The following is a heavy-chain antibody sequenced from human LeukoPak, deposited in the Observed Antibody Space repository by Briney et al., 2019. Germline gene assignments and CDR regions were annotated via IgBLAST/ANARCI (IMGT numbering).Heavy chain of an antibody. Sequence: SETLSLTCAVYGGSFSGYYWSWIRQPPGKGLEWIGDINHSGSTNYNPSLKSRVTISIDTSKNQFSLNLTSVSAADTAVYYCARLGYSGSWFRYWGQGTLVTVSS. V-gene: IGHV4-34*01. D-gene: IGHD6-13*01. J-gene: IGHJ4*02. CDR1: GGSFSGYY. CDR2: INHSGST. CDR3: ARLGYSGSWFRY.